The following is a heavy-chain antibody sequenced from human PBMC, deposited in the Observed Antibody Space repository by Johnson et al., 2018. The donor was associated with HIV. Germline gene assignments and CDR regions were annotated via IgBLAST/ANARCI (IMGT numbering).Heavy chain of an antibody. CDR3: ATEKTKRVVIGPHDAFDT. D-gene: IGHD2/OR15-2a*01. CDR2: IRYDGSNK. J-gene: IGHJ3*02. Sequence: QVQLVESGGGVVQPRGSLRLSCAASGFTFSAYGMHWVRQAPGKGLEWVAFIRYDGSNKYYAESVKGRFTISRDNSKNTLYLQMNSLRDEDTAVYYCATEKTKRVVIGPHDAFDTWGQGTTVTVSS. CDR1: GFTFSAYG. V-gene: IGHV3-30*02.